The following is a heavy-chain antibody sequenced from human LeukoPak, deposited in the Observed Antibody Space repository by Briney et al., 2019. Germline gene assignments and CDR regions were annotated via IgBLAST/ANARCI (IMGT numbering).Heavy chain of an antibody. V-gene: IGHV3-21*01. D-gene: IGHD6-19*01. CDR2: ISSSSSYI. Sequence: GGSLRLSCAASGFTFSSYSMNWVRQAPGKGLEGVSSISSSSSYIYYADSVKGRFTISRDNAKNSLYLQMNSLRAEDTAVYYCARDLSSSGWYYFDYWGQGTLVTVSS. J-gene: IGHJ4*02. CDR1: GFTFSSYS. CDR3: ARDLSSSGWYYFDY.